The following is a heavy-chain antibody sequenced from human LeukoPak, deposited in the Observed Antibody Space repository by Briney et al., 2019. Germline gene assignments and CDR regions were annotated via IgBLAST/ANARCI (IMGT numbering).Heavy chain of an antibody. V-gene: IGHV3-30*18. CDR1: GFTFRTYA. D-gene: IGHD6-13*01. CDR2: MSHDGVKI. J-gene: IGHJ4*02. Sequence: GGSLRLSCAASGFTFRTYAMHWVRQAPGKGLEWVAFMSHDGVKIFHADSVKGRFTISRDNAKNSLYLQMNSLRAEDMALYYCAKSPSSSWYYFDYWGQGTLVTVSS. CDR3: AKSPSSSWYYFDY.